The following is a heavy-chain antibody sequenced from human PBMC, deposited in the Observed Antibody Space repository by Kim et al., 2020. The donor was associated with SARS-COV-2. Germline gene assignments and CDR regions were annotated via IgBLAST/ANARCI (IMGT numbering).Heavy chain of an antibody. V-gene: IGHV3-21*01. D-gene: IGHD3-10*01. Sequence: GGSLRLSCAASGFTFSSYSMNWVRQAPGKGLEWVSSISSSSSYIYYADSVKGRFTISRDNAKNSLYLQMNSLRAEDTAVYYCARDYLEREVLWFGESYYYYGMDVWGQGTTVTVSS. J-gene: IGHJ6*02. CDR3: ARDYLEREVLWFGESYYYYGMDV. CDR1: GFTFSSYS. CDR2: ISSSSSYI.